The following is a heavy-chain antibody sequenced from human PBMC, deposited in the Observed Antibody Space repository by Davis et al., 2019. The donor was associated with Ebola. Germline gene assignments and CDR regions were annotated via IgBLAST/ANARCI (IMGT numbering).Heavy chain of an antibody. CDR1: GYTFTSYY. J-gene: IGHJ6*02. Sequence: ASVKVSCKASGYTFTSYYMHWVRQAPGQGLEWMGIINPSGGSTSYAQKFQGRVTITADKSTSTAYMELSSLRSEDTAVYYCARGVATIPGSYYYGMDVWGQGTTVTVSS. V-gene: IGHV1-46*01. CDR3: ARGVATIPGSYYYGMDV. CDR2: INPSGGST. D-gene: IGHD5-12*01.